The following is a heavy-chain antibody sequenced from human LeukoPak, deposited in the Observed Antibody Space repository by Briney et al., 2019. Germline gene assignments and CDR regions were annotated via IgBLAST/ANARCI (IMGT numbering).Heavy chain of an antibody. D-gene: IGHD3-3*01. Sequence: SETLSLTCTVSGGSISSSSYYWGWIRQPPGKGLEWIGSIYYSGSTYYNPSLKSRVTISVDTSKNQFSLKLSSVTAADTAVYYCARQYYDFWGGYHSPFDYWGQGTLVTVSS. CDR3: ARQYYDFWGGYHSPFDY. J-gene: IGHJ4*02. CDR1: GGSISSSSYY. CDR2: IYYSGST. V-gene: IGHV4-39*01.